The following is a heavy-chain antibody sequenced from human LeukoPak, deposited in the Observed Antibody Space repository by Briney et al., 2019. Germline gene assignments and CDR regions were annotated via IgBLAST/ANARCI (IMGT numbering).Heavy chain of an antibody. CDR1: GFTFSSYG. CDR3: AKDREPSNYAIDY. CDR2: ISGSGGST. V-gene: IGHV3-23*01. Sequence: GRSLRLSCAASGFTFSSYGMHWVRQAPGKGLEWVSAISGSGGSTYYADSVKGRFTISRDNSKNTLYLQMNSLRAEDTAVYYCAKDREPSNYAIDYWGQGTLVTVSS. J-gene: IGHJ4*02. D-gene: IGHD4-11*01.